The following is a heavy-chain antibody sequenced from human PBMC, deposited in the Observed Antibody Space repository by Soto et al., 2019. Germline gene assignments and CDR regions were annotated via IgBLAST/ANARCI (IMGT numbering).Heavy chain of an antibody. D-gene: IGHD2-15*01. CDR1: GGSISSGGYY. V-gene: IGHV4-31*03. CDR3: VAVVVVVAATSRPYGMDV. CDR2: IYYSGST. J-gene: IGHJ6*02. Sequence: SETLSLTCTVSGGSISSGGYYWSWIRQHPGKGLEWIGYIYYSGSTYYNPSLKSRVTISVDTSKNQFSLKLSSVTAADTAVYYCVAVVVVVAATSRPYGMDVWGQGTTVTVSS.